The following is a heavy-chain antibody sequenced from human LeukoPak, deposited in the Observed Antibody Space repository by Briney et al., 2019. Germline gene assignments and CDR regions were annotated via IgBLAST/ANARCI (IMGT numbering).Heavy chain of an antibody. V-gene: IGHV4-39*07. D-gene: IGHD3-10*01. Sequence: SETLSLTCTVSGGSISSSSYYWGWIRQPPGKGLEWIGSIYYSGSTYYNPSLKSRVTISVDTSKNQFSLKLSSVTAADTAVYYCARGENVLLWFGELLSRPPDAFDIWGQGTMVTVSS. J-gene: IGHJ3*02. CDR2: IYYSGST. CDR3: ARGENVLLWFGELLSRPPDAFDI. CDR1: GGSISSSSYY.